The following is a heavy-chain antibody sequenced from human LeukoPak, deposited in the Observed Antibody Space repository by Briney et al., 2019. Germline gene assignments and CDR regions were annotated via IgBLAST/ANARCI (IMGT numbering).Heavy chain of an antibody. D-gene: IGHD3-22*01. J-gene: IGHJ5*02. CDR2: ISSSSSYI. V-gene: IGHV3-21*01. CDR1: GFTFSSYS. Sequence: GGSLRLSCAASGFTFSSYSMNWVRQAPGKGLEWVSSISSSSSYIYYADSVKGRFTISRDNAKNSLYLQMNSLRAEDTAVYYCARDRYYDSSGYYRTYNWFDPWGQGTLVTVSS. CDR3: ARDRYYDSSGYYRTYNWFDP.